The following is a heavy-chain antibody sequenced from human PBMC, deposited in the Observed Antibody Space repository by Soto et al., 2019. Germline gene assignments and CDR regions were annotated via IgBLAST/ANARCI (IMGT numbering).Heavy chain of an antibody. CDR1: GFTFSSYA. D-gene: IGHD6-13*01. V-gene: IGHV3-23*01. Sequence: GGSLRLSCAASGFTFSSYAMSWVRQAPGKGLEWASAISGSGGSTYYADSVRGRFTISRDNSKNTLYLQMNSLRAEDTAVYYCAKGFIAAAGTLNDYWGQGTLVTVSS. CDR2: ISGSGGST. J-gene: IGHJ4*02. CDR3: AKGFIAAAGTLNDY.